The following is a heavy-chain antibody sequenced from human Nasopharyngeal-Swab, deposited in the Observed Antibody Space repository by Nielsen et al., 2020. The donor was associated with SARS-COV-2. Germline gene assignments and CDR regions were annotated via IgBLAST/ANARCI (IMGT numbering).Heavy chain of an antibody. CDR3: AKGKGTTPFDY. Sequence: GESLKISCAASGFTFSSYAMSWVRQAPGKGLEWVSAISGSGGSTYHADSVKGRFTISRDNSKNTLYLQMNSLRAEDTAVYYCAKGKGTTPFDYWGQGTLVTVSS. V-gene: IGHV3-23*01. J-gene: IGHJ4*02. CDR2: ISGSGGST. D-gene: IGHD1-7*01. CDR1: GFTFSSYA.